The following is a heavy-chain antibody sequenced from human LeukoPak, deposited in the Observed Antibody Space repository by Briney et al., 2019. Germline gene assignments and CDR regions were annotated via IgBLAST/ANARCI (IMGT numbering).Heavy chain of an antibody. CDR1: GLSVSSNF. CDR2: IYGGGST. CDR3: ARYLTGWSSAFDI. V-gene: IGHV3-53*01. Sequence: GGSLRLSCAATGLSVSSNFMGWVRQAPGKGLEWVSVIYGGGSTYYADSVKGRFTISRDNSKNTLYIQMNSLRVEDTAVYYCARYLTGWSSAFDIWGQGTMVTVSS. D-gene: IGHD6-19*01. J-gene: IGHJ3*02.